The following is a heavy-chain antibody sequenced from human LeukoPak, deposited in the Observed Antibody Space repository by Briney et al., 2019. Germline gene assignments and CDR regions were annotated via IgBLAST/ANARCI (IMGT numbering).Heavy chain of an antibody. V-gene: IGHV4-61*05. CDR1: GGSISSSSYY. CDR2: IYYSGST. J-gene: IGHJ4*02. Sequence: SETLSLTCTVSGGSISSSSYYWSWIRQPPGKGLEWIGYIYYSGSTNYNPSLKSRVTISVDTSKNQFSLKLSSVTAADTAVYYCARRGWLQTAFDYWGQGTLVTVSS. CDR3: ARRGWLQTAFDY. D-gene: IGHD5-24*01.